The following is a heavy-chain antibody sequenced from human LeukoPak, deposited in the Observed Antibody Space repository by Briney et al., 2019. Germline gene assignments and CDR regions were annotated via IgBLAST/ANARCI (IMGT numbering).Heavy chain of an antibody. J-gene: IGHJ5*02. V-gene: IGHV1-24*01. CDR3: ATADTVVVPAARSPTTGWFDP. D-gene: IGHD2-2*01. CDR1: GYTLTELS. CDR2: FDPEDGET. Sequence: ASVKVSCKVSGYTLTELSMHWVRPAPGKGREWRGGFDPEDGETIYAQKFQGRATMTEDTSTDTAYMELSSLRSEDTAVYYCATADTVVVPAARSPTTGWFDPWGQGTLVTVSS.